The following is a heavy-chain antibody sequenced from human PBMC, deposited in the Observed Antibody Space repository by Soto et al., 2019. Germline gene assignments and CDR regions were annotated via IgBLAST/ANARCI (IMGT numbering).Heavy chain of an antibody. CDR2: INAGNGNT. CDR1: GYTFTSYA. J-gene: IGHJ6*02. D-gene: IGHD6-13*01. Sequence: ASVKVSCKASGYTFTSYAMHWVRQAPGQRLEWMGWINAGNGNTKYSQKFQGSVTITRDTSASTAYMELSSLRSEDTAVYYCARDQAALSPYGMDVWGQGTTVTVSS. CDR3: ARDQAALSPYGMDV. V-gene: IGHV1-3*01.